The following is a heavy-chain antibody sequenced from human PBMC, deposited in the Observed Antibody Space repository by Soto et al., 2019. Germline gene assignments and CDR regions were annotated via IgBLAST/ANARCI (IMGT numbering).Heavy chain of an antibody. J-gene: IGHJ4*02. CDR1: GGSISSYY. V-gene: IGHV4-59*01. CDR3: ASSTGELPFDY. CDR2: IYYSGSA. Sequence: PSETLSLTCTVSGGSISSYYWSWIRQPPGKGLEWIGYIYYSGSANYNPSLKSRVTISVDTSKNQFSLKLSSVTAADTAAYYCASSTGELPFDYWGQGTLVTVSS. D-gene: IGHD1-26*01.